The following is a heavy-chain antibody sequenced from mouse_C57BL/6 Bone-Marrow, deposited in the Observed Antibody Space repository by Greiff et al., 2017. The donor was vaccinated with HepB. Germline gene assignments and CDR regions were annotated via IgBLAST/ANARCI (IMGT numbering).Heavy chain of an antibody. CDR1: GFTFSSYA. V-gene: IGHV5-4*03. CDR2: ISDGGSYT. J-gene: IGHJ1*03. CDR3: ASTYYSNYHWYFDV. Sequence: DVMLVESGGGLVKPGGSLKLSCAASGFTFSSYAMSWVRQTPEKRLEWVATISDGGSYTYYPDNVKGRFTISRDNAKNNLYLQMSHLKSEDTAMYYCASTYYSNYHWYFDVWGTGTTVTVSS. D-gene: IGHD2-5*01.